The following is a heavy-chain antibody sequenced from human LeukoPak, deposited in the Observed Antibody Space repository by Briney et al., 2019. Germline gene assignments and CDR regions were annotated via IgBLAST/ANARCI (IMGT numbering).Heavy chain of an antibody. V-gene: IGHV1-18*01. CDR3: ARVGYSSGWYSGKDY. D-gene: IGHD6-19*01. CDR1: GYTFTSYG. CDR2: ISAYNGNT. J-gene: IGHJ4*02. Sequence: GASVKVSCKASGYTFTSYGIGWVRQSPGQGLEWMGWISAYNGNTNYAQKLQGRVTMTTDTSTSTAYMELRSLRSDDTAVYYCARVGYSSGWYSGKDYWGQGTLVTVSS.